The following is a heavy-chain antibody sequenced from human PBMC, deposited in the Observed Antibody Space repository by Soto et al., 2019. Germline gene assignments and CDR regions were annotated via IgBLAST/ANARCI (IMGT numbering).Heavy chain of an antibody. CDR3: AKDHDLAAAGYYFDY. V-gene: IGHV3-21*01. J-gene: IGHJ4*02. D-gene: IGHD6-13*01. Sequence: PGGSLRLSCAASGFTFSSYTMNWVRQAPDKGLEWVAAISSDGRYKYHADSVKGRFTISRDNSKNTLYLQMNSLRAEDTAVYYCAKDHDLAAAGYYFDYWGQGTLVTVSS. CDR1: GFTFSSYT. CDR2: ISSDGRYK.